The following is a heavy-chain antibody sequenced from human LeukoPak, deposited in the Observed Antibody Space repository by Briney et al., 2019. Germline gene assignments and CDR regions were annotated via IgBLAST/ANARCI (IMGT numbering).Heavy chain of an antibody. CDR1: GFTFSSYW. CDR2: ISGSGGST. V-gene: IGHV3-23*01. D-gene: IGHD6-6*01. Sequence: GGPLRLSCAASGFTFSSYWMSWVRQAPGKGLEWVSAISGSGGSTYYADSVKGRFTTSRDNSKNTLYLQMNSLRAEDTAVYYCAKDTYSSSSVGAFFDYWGQGTLVTVSS. CDR3: AKDTYSSSSVGAFFDY. J-gene: IGHJ4*02.